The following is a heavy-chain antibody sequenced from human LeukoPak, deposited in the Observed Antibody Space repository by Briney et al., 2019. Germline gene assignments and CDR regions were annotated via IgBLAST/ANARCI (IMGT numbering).Heavy chain of an antibody. V-gene: IGHV1-8*01. D-gene: IGHD6-13*01. Sequence: ASVKVSCKASGYTFTSYDINWVRQATGQGLEWMEWMNPNSGNTGYAQKFQGRVTMTRNTSISTAYIELSSLRSEDTAVYYCARGSSSWAAASFDPWGQGTLVTVSS. CDR1: GYTFTSYD. CDR2: MNPNSGNT. J-gene: IGHJ5*02. CDR3: ARGSSSWAAASFDP.